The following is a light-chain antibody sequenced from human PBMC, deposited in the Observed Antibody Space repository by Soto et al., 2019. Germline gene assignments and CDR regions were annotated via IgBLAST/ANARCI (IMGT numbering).Light chain of an antibody. CDR1: QSISSY. CDR3: QQTYSAPLT. J-gene: IGKJ4*01. V-gene: IGKV1-39*01. CDR2: AAS. Sequence: DIRMTQSPSSLSASVGDIVTITCRASQSISSYLNWYQHKPGKAPKLLIYAASSFQSGVPSRFSGSESGTDFTLTISSMQPEDFATYYCQQTYSAPLTFGGGTKVDIK.